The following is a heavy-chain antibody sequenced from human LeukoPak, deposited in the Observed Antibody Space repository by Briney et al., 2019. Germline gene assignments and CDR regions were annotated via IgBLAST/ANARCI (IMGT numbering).Heavy chain of an antibody. D-gene: IGHD6-25*01. V-gene: IGHV3-53*01. Sequence: PGGSLRLSCAASGFTVSSNYMSWVRQAPGKGLEWVSVIYSGGSTYYADSVKGRFTISRDNSKNTLYLQMNSLRAEDTAVYYCARAGGTAAAGFVDVWGKGTTVTVSS. J-gene: IGHJ6*04. CDR3: ARAGGTAAAGFVDV. CDR1: GFTVSSNY. CDR2: IYSGGST.